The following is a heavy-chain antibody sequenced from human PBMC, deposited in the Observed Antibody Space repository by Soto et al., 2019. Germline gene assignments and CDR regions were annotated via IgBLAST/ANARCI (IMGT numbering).Heavy chain of an antibody. CDR2: IGTAGDT. CDR1: GFTFSSYD. D-gene: IGHD2-15*01. J-gene: IGHJ4*02. Sequence: GGSLRLSCAASGFTFSSYDMHWVRQATGKGLGWVSAIGTAGDTYYPGSVKGRFTISRENAKNSLYLQMNSLRAGDTAVYYSARPWANCSGGSCALGYWGQGTLVTVSS. CDR3: ARPWANCSGGSCALGY. V-gene: IGHV3-13*01.